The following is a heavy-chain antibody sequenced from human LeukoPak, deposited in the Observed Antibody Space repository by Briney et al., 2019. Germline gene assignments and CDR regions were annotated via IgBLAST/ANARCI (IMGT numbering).Heavy chain of an antibody. D-gene: IGHD6-19*01. CDR3: AKDSGSGWYEFR. CDR1: GYTFFNYA. J-gene: IGHJ4*02. Sequence: ASVKVSCKASGYTFFNYAIHWVRQAPGQRIEWMGWINTRTGNAYYSQELQGRLTITRDTSASTAYMELSSLRSEDMAVYYCAKDSGSGWYEFRWGQGTLVTVSS. CDR2: INTRTGNA. V-gene: IGHV1-3*03.